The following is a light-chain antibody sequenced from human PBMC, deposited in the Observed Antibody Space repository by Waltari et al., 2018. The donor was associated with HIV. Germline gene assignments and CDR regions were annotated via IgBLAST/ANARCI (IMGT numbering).Light chain of an antibody. V-gene: IGLV1-47*01. CDR3: ATWGDDLSGVV. Sequence: QSVLTQPPSASGTPGQRVTISCSGGRYNIGENFVYWFQQLPGTAPRLLVFGNNQRPSGVPDRFSGSKGGTSASLVISGLRSEDEGTYYCATWGDDLSGVVFGGGSKLTVL. CDR2: GNN. CDR1: RYNIGENF. J-gene: IGLJ2*01.